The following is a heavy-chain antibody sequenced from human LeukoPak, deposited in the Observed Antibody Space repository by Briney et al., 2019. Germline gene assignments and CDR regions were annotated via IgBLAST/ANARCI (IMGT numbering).Heavy chain of an antibody. Sequence: GASVKVSCKASGYTFTSYAMNWVRQAPGQGLEWMGWINTNTGNPTYAQGFTGRFVFSLDTSVSTAYLQISSLKAEDTAVYYCARDAAMAGQRRIGYWGQGTLVTVSS. D-gene: IGHD6-19*01. CDR3: ARDAAMAGQRRIGY. CDR1: GYTFTSYA. J-gene: IGHJ4*02. V-gene: IGHV7-4-1*02. CDR2: INTNTGNP.